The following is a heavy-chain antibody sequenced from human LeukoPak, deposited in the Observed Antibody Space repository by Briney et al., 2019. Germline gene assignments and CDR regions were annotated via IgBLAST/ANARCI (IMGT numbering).Heavy chain of an antibody. CDR2: IYYSGST. CDR3: AISTNHGANSFRWFDP. Sequence: SETLTLTCTVSGGSISSSSYYWGWIRQPPGKGLEWIGYIYYSGSTNYNPSLKSRVTISVDTSKNQFSLRLSSVTAADTAVYYCAISTNHGANSFRWFDPWGRGTLVTVSS. CDR1: GGSISSSSYY. J-gene: IGHJ5*02. D-gene: IGHD4/OR15-4a*01. V-gene: IGHV4-61*05.